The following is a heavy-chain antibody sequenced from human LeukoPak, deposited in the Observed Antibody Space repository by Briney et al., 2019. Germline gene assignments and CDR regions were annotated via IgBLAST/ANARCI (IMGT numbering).Heavy chain of an antibody. CDR1: GGTFSSYA. CDR3: ARSTRFGRFYEALDI. V-gene: IGHV1-69*10. J-gene: IGHJ3*02. Sequence: GASVKVSCKASGGTFSSYAISWVRQAPGQGLEWMGGFIPMHGMPNYAEKFQGRLTITTDESTTTAYMDLTSLTSEDTAVCFCARSTRFGRFYEALDIWGQGTMVIVSS. D-gene: IGHD3-16*01. CDR2: FIPMHGMP.